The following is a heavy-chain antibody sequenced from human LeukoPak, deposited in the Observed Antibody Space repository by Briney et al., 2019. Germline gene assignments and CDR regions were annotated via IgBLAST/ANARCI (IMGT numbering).Heavy chain of an antibody. CDR2: IYYSGST. V-gene: IGHV4-59*01. Sequence: KPSETLSLTCTVSGGSISSYYWSWIRQPPGKGLEWIGYIYYSGSTNYNPSLKSRVTISVDTSKNQFSLKLSSVTAADTAVYYCARGVYTVNVSFDPWGQGTLVTVSS. CDR1: GGSISSYY. D-gene: IGHD4-17*01. CDR3: ARGVYTVNVSFDP. J-gene: IGHJ5*02.